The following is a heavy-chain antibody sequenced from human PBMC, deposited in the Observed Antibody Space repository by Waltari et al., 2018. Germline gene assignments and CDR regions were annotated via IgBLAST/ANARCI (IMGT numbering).Heavy chain of an antibody. CDR1: GFTFRSFY. Sequence: EVQLVESGGGLVKPGGSLRRSCAASGFTFRSFYMNWVRQAPGGGLEWLSSIRASSTYIPYASSVKGRFTVSRDNAKMSLTLQMDNLRTEDTGVYFCARDGLGDYGSGSYYQFYWGQGVQVSVSS. CDR2: IRASSTYI. V-gene: IGHV3-21*02. D-gene: IGHD3-10*01. CDR3: ARDGLGDYGSGSYYQFY. J-gene: IGHJ4*02.